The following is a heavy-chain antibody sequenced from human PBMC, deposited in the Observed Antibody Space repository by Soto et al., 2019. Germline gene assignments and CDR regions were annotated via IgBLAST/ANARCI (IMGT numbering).Heavy chain of an antibody. CDR1: GFTFSNYA. V-gene: IGHV3-23*01. J-gene: IGHJ4*02. CDR2: ISGGVDST. Sequence: EVQLLESGGGLVQPGGSLRLSCAASGFTFSNYAMSWVRQAPGKGLEWVSGISGGVDSTYYADSVKGRFTISRDNSKNTLYLQMNSLRAEDTAVYYCAKAPVGFGEVHFDCWGQGALVTVSS. CDR3: AKAPVGFGEVHFDC. D-gene: IGHD3-10*01.